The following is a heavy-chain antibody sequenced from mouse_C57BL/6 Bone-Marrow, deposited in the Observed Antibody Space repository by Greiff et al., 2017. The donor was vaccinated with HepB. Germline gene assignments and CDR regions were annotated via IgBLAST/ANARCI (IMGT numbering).Heavy chain of an antibody. CDR2: INPNNGGT. D-gene: IGHD1-1*01. CDR3: AREGGSSPFAMDY. V-gene: IGHV1-26*01. J-gene: IGHJ4*01. Sequence: VQLQQSGPELVKPGASVKISCKASGYTFTDYYMNWVKQSHGKSLEWIGDINPNNGGTSYNQKFKGKATLTVDKSSSTAYMELRSLTSEDSAVYYCAREGGSSPFAMDYWGQGTSVTVSS. CDR1: GYTFTDYY.